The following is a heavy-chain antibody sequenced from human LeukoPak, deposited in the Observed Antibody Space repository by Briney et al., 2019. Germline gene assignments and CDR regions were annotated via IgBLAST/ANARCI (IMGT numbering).Heavy chain of an antibody. CDR2: IGGSGGST. J-gene: IGHJ4*02. Sequence: PGGSLRLSCAASGFTFSSFTMTWVRQAPGKGLEWVSTIGGSGGSTYYAGSVKGRFTISRDNSKNTLSLQMNSLRAEDSAIYYCARNYYGSGTMGGYWGQGNLVTVPS. CDR3: ARNYYGSGTMGGY. V-gene: IGHV3-23*01. D-gene: IGHD3-10*01. CDR1: GFTFSSFT.